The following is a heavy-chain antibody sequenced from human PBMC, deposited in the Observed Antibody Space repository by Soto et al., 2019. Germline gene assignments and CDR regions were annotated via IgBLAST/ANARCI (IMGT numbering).Heavy chain of an antibody. J-gene: IGHJ4*02. CDR2: IIPIFGTA. Sequence: SVKVSCKASGGTFSSSAISWVRQAPGQGLEWMGGIIPIFGTANYAQKFQGRVTITADESTSTAYMELSSLRSEDTAVYYCASGAVAGLFDYWGQGTLVTVSS. V-gene: IGHV1-69*13. D-gene: IGHD6-19*01. CDR1: GGTFSSSA. CDR3: ASGAVAGLFDY.